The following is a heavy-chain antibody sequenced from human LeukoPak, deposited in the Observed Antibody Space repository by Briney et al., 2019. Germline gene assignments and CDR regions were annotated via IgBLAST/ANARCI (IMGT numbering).Heavy chain of an antibody. CDR3: ARDRTYYDILTGYHTPYYFDY. CDR1: GFTFSSYW. V-gene: IGHV3-7*01. J-gene: IGHJ4*02. CDR2: IKQDGSEK. Sequence: GGSLRLSCAASGFTFSSYWMSWVRQAPGKGLEWVANIKQDGSEKYYLDSVKGRFTISRDNAKNSLYLQMNSLRAEDTAVYYCARDRTYYDILTGYHTPYYFDYWGQGPLVTVSS. D-gene: IGHD3-9*01.